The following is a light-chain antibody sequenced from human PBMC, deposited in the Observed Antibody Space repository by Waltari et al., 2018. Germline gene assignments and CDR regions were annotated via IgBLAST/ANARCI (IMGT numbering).Light chain of an antibody. J-gene: IGLJ2*01. V-gene: IGLV2-14*01. CDR3: SSYTGGSTFVL. Sequence: QSALTQPASVSGSPGQSITISCTGPSSDVGGSNFVFWYQQEPGKAPKVMIFDVSKRPSGVSDRFSGSKSGNTASLTISGLQAEDEADYYCSSYTGGSTFVLFGGGTKLTVL. CDR1: SSDVGGSNF. CDR2: DVS.